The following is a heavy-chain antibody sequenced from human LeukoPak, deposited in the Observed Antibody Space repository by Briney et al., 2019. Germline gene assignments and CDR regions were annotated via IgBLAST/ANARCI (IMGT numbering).Heavy chain of an antibody. CDR3: ARDRVVVPAAFDY. Sequence: ASVKLSCKASGYTFTAYYMHWVRQAPGQGLEWMGWINPNSGGTNYAQKFQGRVTVTRDTSISTAYMELSRLRSDDTAVYYCARDRVVVPAAFDYWGQGTLVTVSS. V-gene: IGHV1-2*02. D-gene: IGHD2-2*01. J-gene: IGHJ4*02. CDR1: GYTFTAYY. CDR2: INPNSGGT.